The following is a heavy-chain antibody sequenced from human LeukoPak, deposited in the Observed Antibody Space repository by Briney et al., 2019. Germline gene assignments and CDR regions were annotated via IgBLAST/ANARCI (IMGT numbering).Heavy chain of an antibody. J-gene: IGHJ3*02. D-gene: IGHD6-6*01. Sequence: PSQTLSLTCTVSGGPISSGSYYWSWIRQPAGKGLEWIGRIYTSGSTNYNPSLKSRVTISVDTSKNQFSLKLSSVTAADTAVYYCARDSGGAARPNAFDIWGQGTMVTVSS. V-gene: IGHV4-61*02. CDR1: GGPISSGSYY. CDR3: ARDSGGAARPNAFDI. CDR2: IYTSGST.